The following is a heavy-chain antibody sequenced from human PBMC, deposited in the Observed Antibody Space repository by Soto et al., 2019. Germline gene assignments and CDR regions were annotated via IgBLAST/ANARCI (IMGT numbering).Heavy chain of an antibody. Sequence: GGSLRLSCAASGFTFSSYGMHWVRQAPGKGLEWVAVIWYDGSNKYYADSVKGRFTISRDNSKNTLYLQMNSLRAEDTAVYYCARGRVYCSGGSCYLDGMDVWGQGTTVTVSS. CDR2: IWYDGSNK. J-gene: IGHJ6*02. D-gene: IGHD2-15*01. CDR3: ARGRVYCSGGSCYLDGMDV. CDR1: GFTFSSYG. V-gene: IGHV3-33*01.